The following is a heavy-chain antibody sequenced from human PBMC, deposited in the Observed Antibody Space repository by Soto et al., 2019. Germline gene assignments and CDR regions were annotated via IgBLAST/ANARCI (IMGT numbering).Heavy chain of an antibody. CDR1: GFMFSNYA. J-gene: IGHJ5*02. V-gene: IGHV3-30-3*01. CDR3: AGSDSGGINWFDP. Sequence: QVRLVESGGGVVQPGRSLTLSCAASGFMFSNYAMHWIRQAPGKGLEWVALISSDGSSKFYADSVKGRLTISRDNSINTLYLQLNSLRAEETALYYCAGSDSGGINWFDPWGQGTPVIVSS. CDR2: ISSDGSSK. D-gene: IGHD2-21*02.